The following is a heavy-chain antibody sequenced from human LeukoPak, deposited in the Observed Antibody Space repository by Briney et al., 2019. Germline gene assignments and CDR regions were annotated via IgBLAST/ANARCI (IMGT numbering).Heavy chain of an antibody. J-gene: IGHJ4*02. CDR1: GFTFSSYA. D-gene: IGHD6-19*01. CDR2: ISSNGGST. V-gene: IGHV3-64D*09. Sequence: PGGSLRLSCSASGFTFSSYAVHWVRQAPGKGLEYVSAISSNGGSTYYADSVKGRFTISRDNSKNTLYPQMSSLRAEDTAVYYCVRAVAGAKYYFDYWGQGTLVTVSS. CDR3: VRAVAGAKYYFDY.